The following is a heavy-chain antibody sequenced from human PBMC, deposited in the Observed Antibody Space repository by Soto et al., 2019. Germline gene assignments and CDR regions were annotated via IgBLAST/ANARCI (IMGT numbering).Heavy chain of an antibody. CDR2: IWYDGSNK. D-gene: IGHD4-17*01. CDR3: ARDLATTVTTGIDY. Sequence: GGSLRLSCAASGFTFSSYGMHWVRQAPGKGLEWVAVIWYDGSNKYYADSVKGRFTISRDNSKNTLYLQMNSLRAEDTAVYYCARDLATTVTTGIDYWGQGTLVTVSS. J-gene: IGHJ4*02. V-gene: IGHV3-33*01. CDR1: GFTFSSYG.